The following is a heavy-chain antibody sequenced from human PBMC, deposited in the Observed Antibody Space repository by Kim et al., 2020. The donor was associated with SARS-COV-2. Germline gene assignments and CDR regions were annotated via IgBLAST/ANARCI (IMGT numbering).Heavy chain of an antibody. J-gene: IGHJ4*02. CDR3: ARSRYGGNSGCFDY. Sequence: NPSLKSRVTISVDTSKNQFSLKLSSVTAADTAVYYCARSRYGGNSGCFDYWGQGTLVTVSS. D-gene: IGHD4-17*01. V-gene: IGHV4-59*01.